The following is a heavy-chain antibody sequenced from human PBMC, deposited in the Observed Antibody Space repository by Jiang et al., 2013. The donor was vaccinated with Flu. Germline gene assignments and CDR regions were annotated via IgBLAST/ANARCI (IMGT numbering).Heavy chain of an antibody. CDR2: ISAYDGNT. J-gene: IGHJ5*02. CDR3: ARDLIWNEGWFDP. Sequence: QLVESGAEVKRPGASVRVSCKASGYTFTNYGISWVRQAPGQGLEWMAWISAYDGNTKYAQKFQGRVTVTTDRSTSTAHMDLRNLRSDDTAVYYCARDLIWNEGWFDPWGQGTLVTVSS. V-gene: IGHV1-18*01. CDR1: GYTFTNYG. D-gene: IGHD1-1*01.